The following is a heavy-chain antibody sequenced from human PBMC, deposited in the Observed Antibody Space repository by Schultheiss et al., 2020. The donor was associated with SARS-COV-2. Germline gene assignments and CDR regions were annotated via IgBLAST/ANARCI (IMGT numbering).Heavy chain of an antibody. CDR1: GGSFSGYY. D-gene: IGHD2-2*02. CDR2: IYYSGST. Sequence: SETLSLTCAVYGGSFSGYYWSWIRQPPGKGLEWIGRIYYSGSTYYNPSLKSRVTMSVDTSKNQFSLKLSSVTAADTAIYYCAKDQWCSGSTSCYTNYLGQGTLVTVSS. V-gene: IGHV4-34*01. CDR3: AKDQWCSGSTSCYTNY. J-gene: IGHJ4*02.